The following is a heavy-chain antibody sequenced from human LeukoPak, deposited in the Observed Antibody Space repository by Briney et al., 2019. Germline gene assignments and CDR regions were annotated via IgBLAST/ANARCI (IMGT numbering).Heavy chain of an antibody. J-gene: IGHJ3*02. CDR3: ATWGNAFDI. CDR1: GGSLSGYY. Sequence: SETLSLTCGVYGGSLSGYYWSWIRQPPGKGLEWIGEINHSGRTNYNPSLKSRVSISVDTSKNHFSLRLRSVTAADTAVYYCATWGNAFDIWGQGTTVTVSS. D-gene: IGHD3-16*01. CDR2: INHSGRT. V-gene: IGHV4-34*01.